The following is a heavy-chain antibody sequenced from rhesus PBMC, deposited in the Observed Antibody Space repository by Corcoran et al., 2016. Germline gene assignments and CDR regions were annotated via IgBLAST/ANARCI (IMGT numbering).Heavy chain of an antibody. CDR1: GGSISSSY. CDR2: IYGSGNST. V-gene: IGHV4-169*01. Sequence: QLQLQESGPGLVKPSETLSVTCAGSGGSISSSYWSWIRQAPGKGLEWIGYIYGSGNSTNYNPALKSRVTLAADTSTNQLSLKLSSVTTADTAVYYCARPYSGSWTLFDYWGQGVLVTVSS. J-gene: IGHJ4*01. CDR3: ARPYSGSWTLFDY. D-gene: IGHD6-25*01.